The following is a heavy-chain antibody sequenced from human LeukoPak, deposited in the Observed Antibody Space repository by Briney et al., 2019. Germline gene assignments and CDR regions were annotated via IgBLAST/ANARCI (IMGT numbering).Heavy chain of an antibody. V-gene: IGHV3-23*01. CDR1: GFTFSSYA. CDR3: ARPGLEVAGTRWFDP. D-gene: IGHD6-19*01. CDR2: ISGGGGST. J-gene: IGHJ5*02. Sequence: PGGSLRLSCAASGFTFSSYAMSWVRQAPGKGLEWVSAISGGGGSTYYADSVKGRFTISRDNSKNTLYLQMNSLRAEDTAAYYCARPGLEVAGTRWFDPWGQGTLVTVSS.